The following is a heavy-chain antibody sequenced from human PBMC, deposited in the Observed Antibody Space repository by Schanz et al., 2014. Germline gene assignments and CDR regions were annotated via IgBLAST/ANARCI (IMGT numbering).Heavy chain of an antibody. J-gene: IGHJ6*03. Sequence: EGQLAESGGGLVQPGGSLGLSCVASGFTVSSDHMSWVRQAPGKGLEWLSYIDGKSTTVYYADSVKGRFTVSRDNARNALNLHRNTLGAEDAAVYCGERDGERFYHNYDMDVWGKGTTVTVSS. CDR1: GFTVSSDH. D-gene: IGHD3-3*02. CDR3: ERDGERFYHNYDMDV. V-gene: IGHV3-48*01. CDR2: IDGKSTTV.